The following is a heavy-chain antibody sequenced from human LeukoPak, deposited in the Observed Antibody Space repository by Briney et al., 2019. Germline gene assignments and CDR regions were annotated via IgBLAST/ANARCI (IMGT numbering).Heavy chain of an antibody. D-gene: IGHD1-26*01. J-gene: IGHJ4*02. CDR1: GYTFGDYF. CDR2: INTDRGGA. Sequence: ASVKDSCKASGYTFGDYFIHWVRQAPGQGLEWMGRINTDRGGAEYERKFQGRVIMTRDTSISTAYVEVSGLTSDDTAVYYCARDFTSTPNWEFDYWGQGTLVTVSS. V-gene: IGHV1-2*06. CDR3: ARDFTSTPNWEFDY.